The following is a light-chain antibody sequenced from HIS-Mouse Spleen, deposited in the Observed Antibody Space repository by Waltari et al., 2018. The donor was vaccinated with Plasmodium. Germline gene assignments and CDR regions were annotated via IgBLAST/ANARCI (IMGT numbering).Light chain of an antibody. CDR2: EDS. Sequence: SYELPQPPSVSVSPGQTARLTCSGDAFPKKYAYWYQQKSGQAPVLVIYEDSKRPSGIPERFSGSSSGTMATLTISGAQVEDEADYYCYSTDSSGNHRVFGGGTKLTVL. CDR1: AFPKKY. V-gene: IGLV3-10*01. CDR3: YSTDSSGNHRV. J-gene: IGLJ3*02.